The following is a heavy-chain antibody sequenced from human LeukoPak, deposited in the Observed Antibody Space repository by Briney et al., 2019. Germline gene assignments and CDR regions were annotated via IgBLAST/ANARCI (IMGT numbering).Heavy chain of an antibody. Sequence: PSETLSLTCTVSGGSISSGDYYWSWIRQPPGKGLEWIGYIYYSGSTYYNPSLKSRVTISVDTSKNQFSLKLSSVTAADTAVYYCARAGSGWHSYYYYYMDVWGKGTTVTVSS. J-gene: IGHJ6*03. D-gene: IGHD6-19*01. CDR2: IYYSGST. CDR3: ARAGSGWHSYYYYYMDV. V-gene: IGHV4-30-4*08. CDR1: GGSISSGDYY.